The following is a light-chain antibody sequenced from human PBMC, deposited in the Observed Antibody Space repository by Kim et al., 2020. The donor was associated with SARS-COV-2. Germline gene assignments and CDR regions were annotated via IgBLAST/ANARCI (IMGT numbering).Light chain of an antibody. Sequence: ASTGDRVTITCRASQGISSYLAWYQQTPGKAPKLLIYAASTLQSGVPSRFSGSGSGTDFTLTISCLQSEDFATYYCQQYYSYPLTFGQGTKVEIK. J-gene: IGKJ1*01. CDR2: AAS. V-gene: IGKV1-8*01. CDR1: QGISSY. CDR3: QQYYSYPLT.